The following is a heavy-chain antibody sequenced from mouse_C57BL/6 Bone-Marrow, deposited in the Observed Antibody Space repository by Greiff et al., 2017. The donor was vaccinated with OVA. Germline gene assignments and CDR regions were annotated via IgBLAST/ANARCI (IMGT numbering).Heavy chain of an antibody. Sequence: QVQLQQSGAELVKPGASVKISCKASGYAFSSYWMNWVKQRPGKGLEWIGQIYPGDGDPNYNGKFKGKATLTADKSSSTANMTLSSLTSEDSAVYFCARETAHADYYAMDYWGQGTSVTVSS. CDR1: GYAFSSYW. J-gene: IGHJ4*01. CDR2: IYPGDGDP. V-gene: IGHV1-80*01. D-gene: IGHD3-2*02. CDR3: ARETAHADYYAMDY.